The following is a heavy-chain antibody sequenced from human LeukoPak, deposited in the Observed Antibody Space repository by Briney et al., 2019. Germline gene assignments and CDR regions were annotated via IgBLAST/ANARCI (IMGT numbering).Heavy chain of an antibody. CDR1: GGSISSSSYY. J-gene: IGHJ3*02. CDR3: ARGLVVPAALDAFDI. V-gene: IGHV4-39*01. D-gene: IGHD2-2*01. Sequence: PSETLSLTCTVSGGSISSSSYYWGWIRQPPGKGLEWIGSIYYSGSTYYNPSLKSRATISVDTSKNQFSLKLSSVTAADTAVYYCARGLVVPAALDAFDIWGQGTMVTVSS. CDR2: IYYSGST.